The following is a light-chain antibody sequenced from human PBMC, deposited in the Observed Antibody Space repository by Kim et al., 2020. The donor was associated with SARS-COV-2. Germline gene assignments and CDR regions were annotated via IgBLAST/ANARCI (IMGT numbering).Light chain of an antibody. J-gene: IGLJ1*01. CDR2: GVT. CDR3: GSYTGNNNFV. Sequence: GQSVPIACTGGSSDVGNYNDVSWYQHHPGKAPKLLIYGVTKRPSGVPDRFSASKSGSTASLTVSALQIEDEADYYCGSYTGNNNFVFGTGTKVTVL. V-gene: IGLV2-8*01. CDR1: SSDVGNYND.